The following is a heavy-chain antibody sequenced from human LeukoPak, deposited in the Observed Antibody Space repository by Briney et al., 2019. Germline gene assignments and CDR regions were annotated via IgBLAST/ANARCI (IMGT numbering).Heavy chain of an antibody. CDR1: GFTFSGSA. Sequence: PGGSLRLSCAASGFTFSGSAMHWVRQASGKGLEWVGRIRSKANSYATAYAASVKGRFTISRDDSKNTAYLQMNSLKTEDTAVCYCTRRGYCSSTSCYAGVFGMDVWGQGTTVTVSS. D-gene: IGHD2-2*01. J-gene: IGHJ6*02. CDR3: TRRGYCSSTSCYAGVFGMDV. V-gene: IGHV3-73*01. CDR2: IRSKANSYAT.